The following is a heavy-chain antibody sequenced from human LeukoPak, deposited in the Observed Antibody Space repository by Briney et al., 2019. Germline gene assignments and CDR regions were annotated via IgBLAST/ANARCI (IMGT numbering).Heavy chain of an antibody. Sequence: GGSLRLSCAASGFTFSSYAMSWVRQAPGKGLEWVSAISGSGGSTYYADSVKGRFTISRDNSKNTLYLQMNSLRAEDTAVYYCAKAPGGYCSGGSCSPRYYYGMDVWGQGTTVTVSS. CDR1: GFTFSSYA. V-gene: IGHV3-23*01. CDR3: AKAPGGYCSGGSCSPRYYYGMDV. CDR2: ISGSGGST. D-gene: IGHD2-15*01. J-gene: IGHJ6*02.